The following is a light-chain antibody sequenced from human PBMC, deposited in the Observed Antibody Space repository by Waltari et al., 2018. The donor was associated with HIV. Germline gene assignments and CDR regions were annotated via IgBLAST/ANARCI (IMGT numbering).Light chain of an antibody. J-gene: IGKJ3*01. V-gene: IGKV3-15*01. CDR2: GAS. CDR3: HQYNNWPPFT. Sequence: EIVMTQSPAPLPVSPGERPARSCRANQSVSSNLAWYQQKPGQAPRLLIYGASTRAAGIPARFSGSGSGTEFILTISSLQSEDFAVYYCHQYNNWPPFTFGPGTKVDIK. CDR1: QSVSSN.